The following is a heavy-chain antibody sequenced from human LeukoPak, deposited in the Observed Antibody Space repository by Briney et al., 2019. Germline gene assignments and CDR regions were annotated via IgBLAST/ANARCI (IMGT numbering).Heavy chain of an antibody. CDR1: GTSLSPYH. J-gene: IGHJ6*02. V-gene: IGHV4-4*07. Sequence: SETLSLTCTVSGTSLSPYHWRWFRQPAGQGLEWIGLIYFAGTATLNPPLRSRVAMSVDLTKKQLFLKLASMTAADTAVYYCARGGFEWSRAGYYYYGMDVWGQGTTVTVSS. CDR2: IYFAGTA. CDR3: ARGGFEWSRAGYYYYGMDV. D-gene: IGHD3-3*01.